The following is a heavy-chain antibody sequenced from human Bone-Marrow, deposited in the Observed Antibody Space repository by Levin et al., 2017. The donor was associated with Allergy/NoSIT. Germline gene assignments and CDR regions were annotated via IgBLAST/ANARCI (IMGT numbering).Heavy chain of an antibody. CDR3: ARGVPSDH. CDR2: IYYTGSS. J-gene: IGHJ5*02. CDR1: GASIISSDW. V-gene: IGHV4-4*02. Sequence: SETLSLTCAVSGASIISSDWWSWVRQPPGKGLEWIGEIYYTGSSKYNPSLQSRVSISVDTSKNQFSLRLSSLTAADTAVYYCARGVPSDHWGQGTLVTVSS. D-gene: IGHD3-10*01.